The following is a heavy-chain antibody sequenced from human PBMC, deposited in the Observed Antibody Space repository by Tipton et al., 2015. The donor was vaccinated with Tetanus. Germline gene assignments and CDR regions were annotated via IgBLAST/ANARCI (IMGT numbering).Heavy chain of an antibody. D-gene: IGHD2-15*01. CDR3: ARDRCSDVTCYFEMGG. Sequence: QLVQSGAEVKKPGSSVKVSCKASGGTFSSYAISWVRQAPGQGLEWMGWISAYNGNTNYAQKLQGRVTMTTDTSTSTAYMELRSLRSDDTAVYYCARDRCSDVTCYFEMGGWGQGTLVTVSS. CDR2: ISAYNGNT. J-gene: IGHJ4*02. CDR1: GGTFSSYA. V-gene: IGHV1-18*01.